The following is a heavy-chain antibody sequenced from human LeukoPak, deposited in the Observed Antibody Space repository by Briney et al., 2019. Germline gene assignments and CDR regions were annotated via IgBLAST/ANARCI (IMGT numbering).Heavy chain of an antibody. CDR3: ARGPLGDPAHFDY. CDR1: GGTFSSYA. CDR2: IIPIFGTA. V-gene: IGHV1-69*01. Sequence: ASVKVSCKASGGTFSSYAIGWVRQAPGQGLEWMGGIIPIFGTANYAQKFQGRVTITADESTSTAYMELSSLRSEDTAVYYCARGPLGDPAHFDYWGQGTLVTVSS. J-gene: IGHJ4*02. D-gene: IGHD2-21*01.